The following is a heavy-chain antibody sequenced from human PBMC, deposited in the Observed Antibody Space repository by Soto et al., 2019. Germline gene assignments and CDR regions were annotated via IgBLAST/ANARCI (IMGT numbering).Heavy chain of an antibody. CDR2: ISGSGGST. J-gene: IGHJ6*02. CDR3: AKPIAAAGTLHYYYGMDV. V-gene: IGHV3-23*01. CDR1: GFTFSSYA. Sequence: GGSLRLSCAASGFTFSSYAMSWVRQAPGKGLEWVSAISGSGGSTYYADSVKGRFTISRDNSKNTLYLQMNSLRAEDTAVYYCAKPIAAAGTLHYYYGMDVWGQGTTVTVFS. D-gene: IGHD6-13*01.